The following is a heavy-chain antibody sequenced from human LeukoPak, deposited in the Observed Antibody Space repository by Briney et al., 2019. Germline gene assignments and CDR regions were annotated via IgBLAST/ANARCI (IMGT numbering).Heavy chain of an antibody. V-gene: IGHV3-49*03. J-gene: IGHJ4*02. CDR3: QIRGVGDFSFDY. CDR1: GFTFGDYA. CDR2: IRSKAYGGTT. Sequence: PGGSLRLSCTASGFTFGDYAMSWFRQAPGKGLEWVGFIRSKAYGGTTEYAASVKGRFTISRDDSKGIAYLQMNSLKTEDTAVYYCQIRGVGDFSFDYWGQGTLVTVSS. D-gene: IGHD1-26*01.